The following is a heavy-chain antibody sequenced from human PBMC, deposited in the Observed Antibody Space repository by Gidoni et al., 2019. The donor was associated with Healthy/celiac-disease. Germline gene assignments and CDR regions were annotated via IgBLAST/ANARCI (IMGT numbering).Heavy chain of an antibody. J-gene: IGHJ4*02. V-gene: IGHV3-11*01. CDR1: GSTCSDYY. Sequence: QVQLVESGGGLVEPGGSLRLARAASGSTCSDYYMGWIRQAPGRGLGWVSYISSSGRTIYYADSVKGRFTISRDNAKNSLFLQMSSLRAEDTAVYYCARGGYCGGDCYGGVDYWGQGTLVTVSS. D-gene: IGHD2-21*02. CDR3: ARGGYCGGDCYGGVDY. CDR2: ISSSGRTI.